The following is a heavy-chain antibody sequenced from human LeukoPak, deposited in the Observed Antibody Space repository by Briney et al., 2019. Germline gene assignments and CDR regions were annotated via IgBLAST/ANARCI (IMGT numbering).Heavy chain of an antibody. Sequence: GESLKISCKGSGYSFTSYWIGWVRQMPGKGLEWMGIIYPGDSDTRYSPSFQGQVTISADKSISTAYLQWSSLKASDTAMYYCARLGLSSWSQYVGYFDYWGQGTLVTVSS. V-gene: IGHV5-51*01. J-gene: IGHJ4*02. CDR3: ARLGLSSWSQYVGYFDY. CDR2: IYPGDSDT. D-gene: IGHD6-13*01. CDR1: GYSFTSYW.